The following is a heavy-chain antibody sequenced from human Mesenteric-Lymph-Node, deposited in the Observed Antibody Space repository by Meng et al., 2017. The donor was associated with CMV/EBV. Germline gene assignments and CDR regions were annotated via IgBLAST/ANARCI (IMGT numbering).Heavy chain of an antibody. CDR1: GFTFSSSW. D-gene: IGHD1-26*01. J-gene: IGHJ3*02. V-gene: IGHV3-52*01. CDR3: VRGGGAFDM. CDR2: IKCDGSEK. Sequence: GGSLRLSCAASGFTFSSSWMHWVCQAPEKGLEWVADIKCDGSEKYYVDTVKGRFTISRDNAKNSLYLQMNSLRAEDTALYYCVRGGGAFDMWGQGTTVTVSS.